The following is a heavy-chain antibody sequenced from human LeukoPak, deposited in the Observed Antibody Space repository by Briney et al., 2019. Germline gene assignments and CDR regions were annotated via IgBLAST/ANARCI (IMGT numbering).Heavy chain of an antibody. CDR1: GGSVSSGSYY. D-gene: IGHD6-19*01. J-gene: IGHJ4*02. V-gene: IGHV4-61*01. CDR2: IYYRGST. CDR3: ARDRWSSGWSY. Sequence: KPSETLSLTCTVSGGSVSSGSYYWSWIRQPPGKGLEWIGYIYYRGSTNYNPSLKSRVTISVDTSKNQFSLKLSSVTAADTAVYYCARDRWSSGWSYWGQGTLVTVYS.